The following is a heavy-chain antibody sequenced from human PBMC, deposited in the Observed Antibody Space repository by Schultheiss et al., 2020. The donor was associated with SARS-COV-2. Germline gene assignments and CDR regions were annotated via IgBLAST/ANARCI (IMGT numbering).Heavy chain of an antibody. J-gene: IGHJ4*02. V-gene: IGHV4-38-2*01. CDR2: IYHSGST. D-gene: IGHD4-17*01. Sequence: SETLSLTCAVSGYSISSGYYWGWIRQPPGKGLEWIGEIYHSGSTNYNPSLKSRVTISVDTSKNQFSLKLSSVTAADTAVYYCAGTVKLKYYFDYWGQGTLVTVSS. CDR1: GYSISSGYY. CDR3: AGTVKLKYYFDY.